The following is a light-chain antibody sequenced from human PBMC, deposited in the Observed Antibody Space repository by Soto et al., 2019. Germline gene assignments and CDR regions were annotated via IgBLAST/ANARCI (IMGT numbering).Light chain of an antibody. V-gene: IGKV3-20*01. CDR3: QHYGTSPGT. CDR1: QSIDSNY. CDR2: GAS. Sequence: EIVLTQSPGTLSLSPGERATLSCRASQSIDSNYLGWYQQKPGQTPRLLIYGASSRATGIPDRFSGSGSGTDFSLTISRLEPEDVAVYYCQHYGTSPGTFGQGTKVEIK. J-gene: IGKJ1*01.